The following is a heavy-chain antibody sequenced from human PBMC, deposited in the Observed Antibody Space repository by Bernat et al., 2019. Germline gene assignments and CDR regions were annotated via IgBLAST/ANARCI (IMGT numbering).Heavy chain of an antibody. J-gene: IGHJ3*02. V-gene: IGHV3-23*04. CDR1: GFTFSNYV. CDR2: ISGSGGGT. D-gene: IGHD6-19*01. Sequence: EVQLVESGGGLVQPGGSLRLSCAASGFTFSNYVMHWVRQAPGKGLEWVSGISGSGGGTYYADSVKGRFTISRDNSKNTLYLQMNSLRAEDTAVYYCARDFRIAVAGDAFDIWGQGTMVTVSS. CDR3: ARDFRIAVAGDAFDI.